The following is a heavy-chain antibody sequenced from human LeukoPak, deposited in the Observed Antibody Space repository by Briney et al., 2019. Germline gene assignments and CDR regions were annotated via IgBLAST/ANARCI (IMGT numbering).Heavy chain of an antibody. CDR1: GFSFRNAW. CDR2: IKSKTDGGTT. V-gene: IGHV3-15*01. D-gene: IGHD2-21*02. Sequence: GGSLRLSCAASGFSFRNAWMSWVRQAPGKGLEWVGRIKSKTDGGTTDYAAPVKGRFTISRADSKNTLYLQMNSLKTEDTAVYYCTTVWNCGGDCSDAFDIWGQGTMVTVSS. J-gene: IGHJ3*02. CDR3: TTVWNCGGDCSDAFDI.